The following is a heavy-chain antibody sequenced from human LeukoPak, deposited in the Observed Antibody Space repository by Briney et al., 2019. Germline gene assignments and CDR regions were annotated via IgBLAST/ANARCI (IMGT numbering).Heavy chain of an antibody. CDR2: MNPNSGNT. V-gene: IGHV1-8*03. CDR3: ARAHPWNYVGNDAFDI. J-gene: IGHJ3*02. D-gene: IGHD1-7*01. Sequence: ASVKVSCKASGYTFTSYDINWVRQAPGQGLEWMGWMNPNSGNTGYAQKFQGRVTITRNTSISTAYMELSSLRSEDTAVYYCARAHPWNYVGNDAFDIWGQGTMVTVSS. CDR1: GYTFTSYD.